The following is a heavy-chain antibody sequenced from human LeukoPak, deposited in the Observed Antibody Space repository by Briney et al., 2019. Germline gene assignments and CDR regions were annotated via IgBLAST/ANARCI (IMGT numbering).Heavy chain of an antibody. CDR2: IKQDGSGK. CDR3: ARGGIAVAGITYYYGMDV. D-gene: IGHD6-19*01. J-gene: IGHJ6*02. Sequence: GGSLRLSCAASGFTFSSYWMSWVRQAPGKGLEWVANIKQDGSGKYYVDSVKGRFTISRDNAKNSLYLQMNSLRAEGTAVYYCARGGIAVAGITYYYGMDVWGQGTTVTVSS. V-gene: IGHV3-7*01. CDR1: GFTFSSYW.